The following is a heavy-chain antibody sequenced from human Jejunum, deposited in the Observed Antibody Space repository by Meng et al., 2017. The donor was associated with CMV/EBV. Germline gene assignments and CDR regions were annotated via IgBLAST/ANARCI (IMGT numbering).Heavy chain of an antibody. CDR3: ARVEVGITSGDY. D-gene: IGHD1-26*01. V-gene: IGHV1-18*01. CDR2: ISAYNSNT. Sequence: QVSVGKPGVEWKNPGASVKCSLKASGYPFSNYGRTWVRHAPGQGLEWMRWISAYNSNTTYAQTLQGRVTMTTDTPTSTAYMELESLRSDDTAVYYCARVEVGITSGDYWGQGTLVTVSS. J-gene: IGHJ4*02. CDR1: GYPFSNYG.